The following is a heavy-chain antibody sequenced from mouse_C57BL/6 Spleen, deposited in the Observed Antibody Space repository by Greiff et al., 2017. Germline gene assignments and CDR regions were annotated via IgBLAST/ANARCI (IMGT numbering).Heavy chain of an antibody. Sequence: EVQLQESGPELVKPGASVKIPCKASGYTFTDYNMDWVKQSHGKSLEWIGDINPNNGGTIYNQKFKGKATLTVDKSSSTAYMELRSLTSEDTAVYYGARQGRGYYFDYWGQGTTLTVSS. CDR2: INPNNGGT. J-gene: IGHJ2*01. V-gene: IGHV1-18*01. CDR1: GYTFTDYN. CDR3: ARQGRGYYFDY.